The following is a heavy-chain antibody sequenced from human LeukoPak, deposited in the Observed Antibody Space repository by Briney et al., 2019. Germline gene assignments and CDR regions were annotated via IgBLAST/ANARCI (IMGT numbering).Heavy chain of an antibody. CDR1: IFTFNTYH. J-gene: IGHJ4*02. D-gene: IGHD2-2*01. CDR2: ISSSTRTI. Sequence: PGGSLRLSCTASIFTFNTYHMNWVRQAPGKGLEWVSYISSSTRTIYYADSVKGRFTISRDNAKNSLYLQMNSLRAEDTAVYYCARTYCSSTSCYFDYWGQGTLVTVSS. CDR3: ARTYCSSTSCYFDY. V-gene: IGHV3-48*01.